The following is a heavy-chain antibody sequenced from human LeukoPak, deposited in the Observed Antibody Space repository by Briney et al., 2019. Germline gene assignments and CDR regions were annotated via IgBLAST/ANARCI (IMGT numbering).Heavy chain of an antibody. D-gene: IGHD6-19*01. J-gene: IGHJ3*02. CDR1: GYTFSTYP. Sequence: ASVKVSCKASGYTFSTYPVNWVRQAPGQGLEWMGWINTNTGSPTYAQGLTGRFVFSLDTSVSTAFLQINSLKAEDTALYYCVRDSSGSPLNAFDIWGQGTMVTVSS. CDR2: INTNTGSP. CDR3: VRDSSGSPLNAFDI. V-gene: IGHV7-4-1*02.